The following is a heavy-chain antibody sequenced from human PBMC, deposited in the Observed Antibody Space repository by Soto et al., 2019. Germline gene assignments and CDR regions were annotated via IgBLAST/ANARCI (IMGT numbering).Heavy chain of an antibody. CDR1: GFTFSSYA. CDR2: ISYDGSNK. D-gene: IGHD2-21*02. CDR3: ARERYRGGDCYSPMDYYYGMDV. V-gene: IGHV3-30-3*01. J-gene: IGHJ6*02. Sequence: QVQLVESGGGVVQPGRSLRLSCAASGFTFSSYAMHWVRQAPGKGLEWVAVISYDGSNKYYADSVKGRFTISRDNSKNTLYLQMNSLRAEDTAVYYCARERYRGGDCYSPMDYYYGMDVWGQGTTVTVSS.